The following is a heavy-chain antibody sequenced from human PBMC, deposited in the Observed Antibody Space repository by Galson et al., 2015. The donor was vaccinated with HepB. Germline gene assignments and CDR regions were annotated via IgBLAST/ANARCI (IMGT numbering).Heavy chain of an antibody. CDR2: FDPEDGET. CDR3: ATGLRYSSGWFDY. J-gene: IGHJ4*02. V-gene: IGHV1-24*01. CDR1: GYTLTELS. Sequence: SVKVSCKVSGYTLTELSMHWVRQAPGKGLEWMGGFDPEDGETIYAQKFQGRVTMTEDTSTDTAYMELSSLRSEDTAVYYCATGLRYSSGWFDYWGQGTLVTVSS. D-gene: IGHD6-19*01.